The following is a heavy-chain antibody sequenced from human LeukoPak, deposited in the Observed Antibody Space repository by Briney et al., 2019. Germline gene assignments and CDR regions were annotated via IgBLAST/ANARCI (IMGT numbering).Heavy chain of an antibody. CDR1: GYTFTGYY. CDR2: INPNSGGT. V-gene: IGHV1-2*06. Sequence: ASVKVSCKASGYTFTGYYMHWVRQAPGQGLEWMGRINPNSGGTNYAQKFQGRVTMTRDTSISTAYMELSRLRSDDTAVYYCARGHIAAAGYYYYYMDVWGKGTTVTASS. J-gene: IGHJ6*03. D-gene: IGHD6-13*01. CDR3: ARGHIAAAGYYYYYMDV.